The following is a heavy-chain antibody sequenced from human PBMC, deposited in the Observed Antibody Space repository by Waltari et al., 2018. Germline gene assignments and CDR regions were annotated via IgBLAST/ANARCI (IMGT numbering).Heavy chain of an antibody. CDR3: ARDRGYDFWSGYYLVGGNNWFDP. CDR1: GGSISSYY. Sequence: QVQLQESGPGLVKPSETLSLTCTVSGGSISSYYWSWIRQPPGQGLEWIGYIYYSGNTNYNPSLKSRVTISVDTSKNQFSLKLSSVTAADTAVYYCARDRGYDFWSGYYLVGGNNWFDPWGQGTLVTVSS. D-gene: IGHD3-3*01. V-gene: IGHV4-59*01. J-gene: IGHJ5*02. CDR2: IYYSGNT.